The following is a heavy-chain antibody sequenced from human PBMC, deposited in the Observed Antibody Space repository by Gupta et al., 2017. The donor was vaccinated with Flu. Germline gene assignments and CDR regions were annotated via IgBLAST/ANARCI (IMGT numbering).Heavy chain of an antibody. CDR3: AREIGSVGSGWHDPQFLDY. V-gene: IGHV1-46*01. CDR1: GYTFTSYY. Sequence: QVQLVQSGAEVKKPGASVKVSCKASGYTFTSYYMHWVRQAPGQGLEWMGIINPSGGSTSYAQKFQGRVTMTRDTSTSTVYMELSSLRSEDTAVYYCAREIGSVGSGWHDPQFLDYWGQGTLVTVSS. CDR2: INPSGGST. D-gene: IGHD6-19*01. J-gene: IGHJ4*02.